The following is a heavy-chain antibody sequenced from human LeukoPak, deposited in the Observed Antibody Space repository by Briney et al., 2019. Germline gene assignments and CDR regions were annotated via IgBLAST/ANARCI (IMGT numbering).Heavy chain of an antibody. CDR2: ISWDGGST. V-gene: IGHV3-43*01. CDR1: GFTFDDYT. CDR3: ASPYSSRWYELCY. J-gene: IGHJ4*02. D-gene: IGHD6-13*01. Sequence: PGGSLRLSCAASGFTFDDYTMHWVRQAPGKGLEWVSLISWDGGSTYYADSVKGRFTISRDNSKNSLYLQMNSLRAEDMAVYYCASPYSSRWYELCYWGQGTLVTVSS.